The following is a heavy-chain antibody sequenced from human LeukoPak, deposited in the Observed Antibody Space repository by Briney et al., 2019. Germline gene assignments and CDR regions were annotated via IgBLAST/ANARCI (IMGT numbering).Heavy chain of an antibody. CDR3: AKDSGSAAYYFDH. V-gene: IGHV3-9*03. D-gene: IGHD1-26*01. Sequence: GRSLRLSCAASGFTFDDYAMHWVRQAPGKGLEWVSGISWNSGSIGYADSVKGRFTISRDNAKNSLYLQMNSLRAEDMALYYCAKDSGSAAYYFDHWRQGTLVTVSS. CDR2: ISWNSGSI. J-gene: IGHJ4*02. CDR1: GFTFDDYA.